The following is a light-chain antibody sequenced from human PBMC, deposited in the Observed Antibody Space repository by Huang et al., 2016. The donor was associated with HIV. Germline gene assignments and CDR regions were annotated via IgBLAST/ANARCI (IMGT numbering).Light chain of an antibody. J-gene: IGKJ2*01. CDR3: QQYYSTEYT. Sequence: DIQMTQSPSSLSASVGDRVTITCRASQGISTSVAGCQQHPGKAPKLLLYAASRLKSGVPSRFSGGGSGTNHTLTISSLQPEDFATYYCQQYYSTEYTFGQGTKLEIK. CDR2: AAS. V-gene: IGKV1-NL1*01. CDR1: QGISTS.